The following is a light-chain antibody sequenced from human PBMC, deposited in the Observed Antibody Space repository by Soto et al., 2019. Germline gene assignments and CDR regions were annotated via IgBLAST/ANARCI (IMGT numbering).Light chain of an antibody. V-gene: IGKV1-39*01. Sequence: DIQMTQSPSSLSVSVGDRVTITCRASQNIKNYLNWYQQRPGKAPNLLISAASSLQSGVPSRFSASGSGTDFTLTISSLHSEDFATYYCQQSYSTPRTFGQGTKVEI. CDR2: AAS. CDR3: QQSYSTPRT. J-gene: IGKJ1*01. CDR1: QNIKNY.